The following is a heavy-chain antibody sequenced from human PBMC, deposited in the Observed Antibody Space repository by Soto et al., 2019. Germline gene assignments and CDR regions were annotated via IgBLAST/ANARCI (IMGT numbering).Heavy chain of an antibody. V-gene: IGHV1-8*01. D-gene: IGHD6-25*01. CDR1: GYTFTNYN. CDR2: MNPKTGNT. Sequence: QEQLVQSGAEVKKPGAPVKVSCKASGYTFTNYNINWVRQATGQRLEWMGWMNPKTGNTGYAEKFQDRVTMTRNSSINTAFMELSGLRSEDTAVYYCAREAASDPSFYYHYMDVWGKGTTVTVSS. J-gene: IGHJ6*03. CDR3: AREAASDPSFYYHYMDV.